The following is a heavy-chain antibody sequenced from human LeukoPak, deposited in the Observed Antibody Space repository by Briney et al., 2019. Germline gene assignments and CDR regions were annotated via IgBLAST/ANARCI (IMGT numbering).Heavy chain of an antibody. CDR1: GGTFSTFP. D-gene: IGHD3-22*01. V-gene: IGHV1-69*13. J-gene: IGHJ4*02. Sequence: SVKVSCKASGGTFSTFPISWVRQAPGQGLEWVGGIIPIFGPNYAQKFQGRATISADLATATAYMELSSLTSEDTSVYYCATGKDRSGYYYSLDYWGQGTLVAVSS. CDR2: IIPIFGP. CDR3: ATGKDRSGYYYSLDY.